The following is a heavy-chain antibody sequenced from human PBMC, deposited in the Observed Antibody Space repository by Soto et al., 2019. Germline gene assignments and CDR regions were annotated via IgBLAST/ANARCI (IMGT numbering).Heavy chain of an antibody. D-gene: IGHD3-3*01. CDR1: GFTFSSYA. Sequence: EVQLMESGGGSVQPGGSLRLSCAASGFTFSSYAMHWVRQAPGKGLEYVSAISNNGGNTYYANSVKGRFTISRDNSKNTLYLQMGSLRAEDMAVYYCARDHSPDYDFWSGYSFGWFDPWGQGILVTVSS. CDR2: ISNNGGNT. J-gene: IGHJ5*02. CDR3: ARDHSPDYDFWSGYSFGWFDP. V-gene: IGHV3-64*01.